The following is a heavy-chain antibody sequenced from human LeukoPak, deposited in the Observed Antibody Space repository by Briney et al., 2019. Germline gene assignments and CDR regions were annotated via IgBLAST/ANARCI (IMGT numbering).Heavy chain of an antibody. CDR3: AKDAGSYFATDPFDI. D-gene: IGHD2/OR15-2a*01. CDR2: ISGSGGST. J-gene: IGHJ3*02. CDR1: GFTFSSYS. Sequence: GGSLRLSCAASGFTFSSYSMNWVRQAPGKGLEWVSAISGSGGSTYYADSVKGRFTISRDNSKNTLYLQMNSLRAEDTALYYCAKDAGSYFATDPFDIWGPGTLVTVSS. V-gene: IGHV3-23*01.